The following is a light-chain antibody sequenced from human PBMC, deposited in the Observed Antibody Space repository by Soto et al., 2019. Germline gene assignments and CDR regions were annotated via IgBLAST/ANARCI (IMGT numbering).Light chain of an antibody. CDR2: GAS. J-gene: IGKJ2*01. CDR1: ERISRGY. V-gene: IGKV3-20*01. Sequence: EIVLTQSPGTLSLSPGQRATLSCRARERISRGYLAWYQQRLGQAPRLLIYGASSGATGIPDRFSGSGSGTDFTLTISRLEPEDFAIYYCQQYGGVPYTFGQGTKVDIK. CDR3: QQYGGVPYT.